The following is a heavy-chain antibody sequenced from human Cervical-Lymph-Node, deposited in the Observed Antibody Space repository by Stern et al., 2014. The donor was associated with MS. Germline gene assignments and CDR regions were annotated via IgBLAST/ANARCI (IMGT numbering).Heavy chain of an antibody. D-gene: IGHD5-24*01. J-gene: IGHJ4*02. CDR1: GFTFSSYG. CDR3: ARGHIPYAYNYLFDY. Sequence: VQLVQSGGGVVQPGTSLRLSCAASGFTFSSYGMHWVRQAPGKGLEWVALAWYDGSTAYYPNSVKGRFTISRDNSKNTLFLQMNSLTAEDTAVYYCARGHIPYAYNYLFDYWGQGTLVTVSS. CDR2: AWYDGSTA. V-gene: IGHV3-33*01.